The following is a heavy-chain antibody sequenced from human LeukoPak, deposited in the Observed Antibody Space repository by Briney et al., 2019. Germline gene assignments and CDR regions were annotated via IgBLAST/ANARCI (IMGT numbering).Heavy chain of an antibody. D-gene: IGHD3-22*01. V-gene: IGHV3-30*03. CDR1: GFTFSSYG. J-gene: IGHJ4*02. CDR3: ARGRGYYYDSSGYYSYPHDY. CDR2: ISYDGSNK. Sequence: PGGSLRLSCAASGFTFSSYGMHWVRQAPGKGLEWVAVISYDGSNKYYADSVKGRFTISRDNSKNTLYLQMNSLRAEDTAVYYCARGRGYYYDSSGYYSYPHDYWGQGTLVTVSS.